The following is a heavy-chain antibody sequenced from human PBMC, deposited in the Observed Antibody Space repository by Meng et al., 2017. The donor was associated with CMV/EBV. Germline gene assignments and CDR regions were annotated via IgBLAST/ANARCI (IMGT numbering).Heavy chain of an antibody. CDR1: GFTFSSYA. Sequence: GGSLRLSCAASGFTFSSYAMHWVRQAPGKGLEWVAVISYDGSNKYYADSVKGRFTISRDNSKNTLYLQMNSLRAEDTAVYYCARDWAGLDRLFYYGMDVWGQGTTVTVSS. J-gene: IGHJ6*02. CDR2: ISYDGSNK. D-gene: IGHD6-19*01. CDR3: ARDWAGLDRLFYYGMDV. V-gene: IGHV3-30-3*01.